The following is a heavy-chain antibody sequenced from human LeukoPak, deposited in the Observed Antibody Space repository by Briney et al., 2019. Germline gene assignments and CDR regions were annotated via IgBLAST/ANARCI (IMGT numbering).Heavy chain of an antibody. CDR1: GYSISTGYY. D-gene: IGHD1-26*01. V-gene: IGHV4-38-2*01. J-gene: IGHJ4*02. CDR2: IYYGGST. Sequence: SETLSLTCAVSGYSISTGYYWAWLRQPPGKGVEWITTIYYGGSTYYNPSLKSRVTISVDTSRNQFSLNLRSVTAADTAVYYCAIQSGATDYWGQGTLVTVSS. CDR3: AIQSGATDY.